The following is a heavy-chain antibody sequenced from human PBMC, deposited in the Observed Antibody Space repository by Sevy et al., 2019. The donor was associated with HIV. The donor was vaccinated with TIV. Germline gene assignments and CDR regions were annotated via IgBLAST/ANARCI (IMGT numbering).Heavy chain of an antibody. J-gene: IGHJ4*02. D-gene: IGHD2-2*03. CDR3: ARDPLLGIAREVARGGY. Sequence: GESLKISCSGSGFIFSDYYMSWIRQAPGRGLEWVSYISGSGITYYADSVEGRFTISRDNARNSLYLQMNSLRADDTAVYYCARDPLLGIAREVARGGYWGQRTLVTVSS. V-gene: IGHV3-11*01. CDR2: ISGSGIT. CDR1: GFIFSDYY.